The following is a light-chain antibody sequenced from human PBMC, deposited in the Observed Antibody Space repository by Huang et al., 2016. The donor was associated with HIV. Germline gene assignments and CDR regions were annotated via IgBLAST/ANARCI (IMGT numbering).Light chain of an antibody. Sequence: DIQMTQAPPSLSAAVGDRVIITCRASQIINKYLNWYQQMPGRAPKLLIAGASSLQGGVASRFGGSGAGTDFTLTIRDLQPEDTATYHCQQSYNIPRTFGQGTLLEI. CDR3: QQSYNIPRT. CDR2: GAS. CDR1: QIINKY. V-gene: IGKV1-39*01. J-gene: IGKJ2*01.